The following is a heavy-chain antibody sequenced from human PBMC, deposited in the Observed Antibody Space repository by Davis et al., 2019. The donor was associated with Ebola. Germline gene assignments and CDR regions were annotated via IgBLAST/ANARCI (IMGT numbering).Heavy chain of an antibody. CDR2: INHSGST. CDR3: ARDLRGGGYDGWGY. Sequence: MPSETLSLTCAVYGGSFSGYYWSWIRQPPGKGLEWIGAINHSGSTNYNPSLKSRVTISVDTSKNQFSLKLSSVTAADTAVYYCARDLRGGGYDGWGYWGQGTLVTVSS. V-gene: IGHV4-34*01. J-gene: IGHJ4*02. CDR1: GGSFSGYY. D-gene: IGHD5-12*01.